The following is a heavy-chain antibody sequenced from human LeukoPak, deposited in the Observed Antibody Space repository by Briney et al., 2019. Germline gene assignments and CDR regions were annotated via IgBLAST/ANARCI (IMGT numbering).Heavy chain of an antibody. D-gene: IGHD3/OR15-3a*01. CDR2: ISGKSLST. V-gene: IGHV3-23*01. CDR3: AKHCDFWTGRPMDV. Sequence: GGSLRLSCAASGFTFSSYGMHWVRQAPGKGLEWVSSISGKSLSTYNADSVKGRFTISRDNSKNTLYLHMNNLSAEDTAVYFCAKHCDFWTGRPMDVWGQGTTVTVS. J-gene: IGHJ6*02. CDR1: GFTFSSYG.